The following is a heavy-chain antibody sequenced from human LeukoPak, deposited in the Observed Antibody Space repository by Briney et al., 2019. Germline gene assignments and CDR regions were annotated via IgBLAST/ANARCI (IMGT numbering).Heavy chain of an antibody. D-gene: IGHD1-26*01. Sequence: ASGTLSLTCTVSGGSISSSNYYWGWIRQPPGKGLEWIGSIYYGGSTYYNPSLKSRVTISVDTSKNQFSLKLSSVTAADTAVYYCARSLGGATSWFDYWGQGTLVTVSS. J-gene: IGHJ4*02. CDR2: IYYGGST. V-gene: IGHV4-39*01. CDR3: ARSLGGATSWFDY. CDR1: GGSISSSNYY.